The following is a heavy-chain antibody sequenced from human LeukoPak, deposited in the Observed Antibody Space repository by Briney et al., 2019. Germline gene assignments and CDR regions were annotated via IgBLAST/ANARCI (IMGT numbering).Heavy chain of an antibody. J-gene: IGHJ3*02. CDR3: ARDSILGVVINAFDI. D-gene: IGHD3-3*01. Sequence: ASVKVSCKASGGTFSSYAISWVRQAPGQGLEWMGRIIPIFGTANYAQKFQGRVTITTDESTSTAYMELSSLRSEDTAVYYCARDSILGVVINAFDIWGQATMLTVSS. V-gene: IGHV1-69*05. CDR2: IIPIFGTA. CDR1: GGTFSSYA.